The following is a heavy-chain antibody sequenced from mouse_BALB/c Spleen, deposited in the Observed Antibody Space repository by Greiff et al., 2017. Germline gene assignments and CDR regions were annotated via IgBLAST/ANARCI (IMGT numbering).Heavy chain of an antibody. V-gene: IGHV14-4*02. CDR3: NACNYGSSPYYFDY. J-gene: IGHJ2*01. Sequence: EVKLVESGAELVRSGASVKLSCTASGFNIKDYYMHWVKQRPEQGLEWIGWIDPENGDTEYAPKFQGKATMTADTSSNTAYLQLSSLTSEDTAVYYCNACNYGSSPYYFDYWGQGTTLTVSS. CDR2: IDPENGDT. CDR1: GFNIKDYY. D-gene: IGHD1-1*01.